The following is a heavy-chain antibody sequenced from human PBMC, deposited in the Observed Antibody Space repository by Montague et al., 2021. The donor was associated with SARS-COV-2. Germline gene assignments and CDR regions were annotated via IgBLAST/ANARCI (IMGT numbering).Heavy chain of an antibody. J-gene: IGHJ6*02. Sequence: SVKVSCKVSGYTLTELSMHWVRQAPGKGLEWMGGFDPEDGETIYAQKFQGRVTMTEDTSTDTAYMELSSLRSEDTAVYYCATGGASAWAFAFYHGMDVWGQGTTVTVSS. CDR3: ATGGASAWAFAFYHGMDV. D-gene: IGHD2/OR15-2a*01. CDR2: FDPEDGET. V-gene: IGHV1-24*01. CDR1: GYTLTELS.